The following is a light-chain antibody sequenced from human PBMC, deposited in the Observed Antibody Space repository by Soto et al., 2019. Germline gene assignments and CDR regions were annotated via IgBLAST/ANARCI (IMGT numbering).Light chain of an antibody. V-gene: IGKV1-39*01. CDR2: GAS. CDR3: QQTYTTPEIT. CDR1: QSISRW. Sequence: DIQMTQSPSTLSASVGDRVTITCRSSQSISRWLAWYQQKPGKAPNLLMYGASYLKSGVPTRFSGSGSGTDFTLTISSLQPEDFAIYYCQQTYTTPEITFGQGTRLEIK. J-gene: IGKJ5*01.